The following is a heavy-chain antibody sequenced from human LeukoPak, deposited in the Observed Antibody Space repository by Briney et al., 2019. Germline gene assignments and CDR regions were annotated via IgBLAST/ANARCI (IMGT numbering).Heavy chain of an antibody. J-gene: IGHJ5*02. CDR3: ARVYYDILTGYSVTNWFDP. CDR2: IYYSGST. Sequence: WVRQPPGKGLEWIGSIYYSGSTYYNPSLKSRVTISVDTSKNQFSLKLSSVTAADTAVYYCARVYYDILTGYSVTNWFDPWGQGTLVTVSS. V-gene: IGHV4-39*01. D-gene: IGHD3-9*01.